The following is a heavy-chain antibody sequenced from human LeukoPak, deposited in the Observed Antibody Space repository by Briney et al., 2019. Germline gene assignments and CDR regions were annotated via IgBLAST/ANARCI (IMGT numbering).Heavy chain of an antibody. CDR2: INHSGST. V-gene: IGHV4-34*01. J-gene: IGHJ4*02. D-gene: IGHD3-3*01. CDR3: GRGSPRECCKNGFYCKF. Sequence: SETLSLTCAICSGSHSVLYSRWPRQPPGKGLEWIGEINHSGSTNYNPSLTSRVTMSVDTSKNQFSLKLSSVTAADTAVYYCGRGSPRECCKNGFYCKFWGRGTRVTVSS. CDR1: SGSHSVLY.